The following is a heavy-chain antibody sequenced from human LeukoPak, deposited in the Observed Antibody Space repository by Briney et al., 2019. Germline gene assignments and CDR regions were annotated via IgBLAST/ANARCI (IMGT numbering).Heavy chain of an antibody. CDR1: GGSFSGYY. CDR3: ARLGGSSHSYYFDY. J-gene: IGHJ4*02. V-gene: IGHV4-59*01. CDR2: IYYSGST. D-gene: IGHD1-26*01. Sequence: SETLSLTCAVYGGSFSGYYWSWIRQPPGKGLEWIGYIYYSGSTNYNPSLKSRVTISVDTSKNQFSLKLSSVTAADTAVYYCARLGGSSHSYYFDYWGQGTLVTVSS.